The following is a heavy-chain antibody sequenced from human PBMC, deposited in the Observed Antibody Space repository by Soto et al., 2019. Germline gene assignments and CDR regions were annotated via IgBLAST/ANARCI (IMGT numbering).Heavy chain of an antibody. Sequence: SETLSLTCAVYGGSFSGYYWSWIRQPPGKGLEWIGYIYYSGSTNYNPSHKSRVTISVDTSKNQFSLKLSSVTAADTAVYYCARDSSGLDYWGQGTLVTVSS. D-gene: IGHD6-19*01. CDR2: IYYSGST. V-gene: IGHV4-59*01. J-gene: IGHJ4*02. CDR1: GGSFSGYY. CDR3: ARDSSGLDY.